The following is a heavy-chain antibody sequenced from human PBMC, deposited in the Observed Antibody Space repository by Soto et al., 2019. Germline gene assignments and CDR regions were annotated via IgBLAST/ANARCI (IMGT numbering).Heavy chain of an antibody. CDR2: VHFTGTS. CDR3: ARGHYDSNGSSNPFDC. CDR1: GGSINSAY. J-gene: IGHJ4*02. Sequence: SETLSLTCSVSGGSINSAYWSWLRQPPGKTLEWVGYVHFTGTSNYNPSLKSRATMSIDTSNNQFSLRLSSVTAADTAVYYCARGHYDSNGSSNPFDCWGQGTLVTVSS. D-gene: IGHD3-22*01. V-gene: IGHV4-59*01.